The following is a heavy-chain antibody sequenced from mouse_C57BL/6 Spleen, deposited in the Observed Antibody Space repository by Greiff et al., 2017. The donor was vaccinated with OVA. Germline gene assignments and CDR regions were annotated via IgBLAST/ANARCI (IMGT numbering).Heavy chain of an antibody. CDR1: GYTFTSYT. Sequence: VQLVESGAELARPGASVKMSCKASGYTFTSYTMHWVKQRPGQGLEWIGYINPSSGYTKYNQKFKDKATLTADKSSSTAYMQLSSLTSEDSAVYYCARSVDYYGSSWYFDYWGQGTTLTVSS. V-gene: IGHV1-4*01. CDR2: INPSSGYT. J-gene: IGHJ2*01. D-gene: IGHD1-1*01. CDR3: ARSVDYYGSSWYFDY.